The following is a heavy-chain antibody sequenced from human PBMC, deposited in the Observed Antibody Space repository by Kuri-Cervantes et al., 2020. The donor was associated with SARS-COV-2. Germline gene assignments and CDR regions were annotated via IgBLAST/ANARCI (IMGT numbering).Heavy chain of an antibody. Sequence: GESLKISCAASGFTFSSYAMHWVRQAPGRGLEWVANIKSDGSEKYYVDFVKGRFTISRDNAENSLYLQMTSLRAEDTGVYYCARGRSSCGYCSGGSCLCRYYYYGMDVWGQGTTVTVSS. CDR2: IKSDGSEK. D-gene: IGHD2-15*01. CDR3: ARGRSSCGYCSGGSCLCRYYYYGMDV. J-gene: IGHJ6*02. CDR1: GFTFSSYA. V-gene: IGHV3-7*01.